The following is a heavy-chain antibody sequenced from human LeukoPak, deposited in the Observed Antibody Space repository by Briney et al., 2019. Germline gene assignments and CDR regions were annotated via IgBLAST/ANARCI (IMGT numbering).Heavy chain of an antibody. J-gene: IGHJ3*02. V-gene: IGHV3-7*01. Sequence: GGSLRLSCAASGFSFSTYWMSWVRQAPGEGLEWVANMNQDGSQTHYVDSVKGRFTISRDNGKNSLYLQMNSLRAEDTAVYYCARERYCSSTSCYADFDIWGQGTMVTVSS. CDR1: GFSFSTYW. CDR2: MNQDGSQT. CDR3: ARERYCSSTSCYADFDI. D-gene: IGHD2-2*01.